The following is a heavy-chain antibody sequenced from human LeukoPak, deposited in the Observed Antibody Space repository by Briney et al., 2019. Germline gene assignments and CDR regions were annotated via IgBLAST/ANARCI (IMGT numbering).Heavy chain of an antibody. Sequence: GGSLRLSCAASGFTFSDYEMHWVRQAPGKGLEWVSYISSSGSTIYYADSVKGRFTISRGNAKNSLYLQMNSLRAEDTAVYYCAREVRMVRGVYFDYWGQGTLVIVSS. J-gene: IGHJ4*02. CDR3: AREVRMVRGVYFDY. CDR1: GFTFSDYE. V-gene: IGHV3-48*03. CDR2: ISSSGSTI. D-gene: IGHD3-10*01.